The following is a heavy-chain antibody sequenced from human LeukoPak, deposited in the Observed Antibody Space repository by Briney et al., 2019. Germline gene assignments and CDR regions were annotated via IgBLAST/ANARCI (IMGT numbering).Heavy chain of an antibody. D-gene: IGHD3-3*01. CDR2: ISFDGNIK. J-gene: IGHJ6*02. CDR3: ARANDFWSRELYYYYGMDV. V-gene: IGHV3-30*04. CDR1: GFTFTSYA. Sequence: PGGSLRLSCAASGFTFTSYAMHWVRQAPGKGLEWVAVISFDGNIKYYADFMQGRFTISRDNSKNTLYLQMNSLRAEDTAVYYCARANDFWSRELYYYYGMDVWGQGTTVTVSS.